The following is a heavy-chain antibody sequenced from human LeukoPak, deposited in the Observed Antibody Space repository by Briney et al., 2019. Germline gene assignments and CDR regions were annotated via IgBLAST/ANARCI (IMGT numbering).Heavy chain of an antibody. J-gene: IGHJ4*02. CDR3: ARGQLWMTVVVVAATHSDY. Sequence: SETLSLTCAVYGGSFSGYYWSWIRQPPGKGLEWIGEINLSGGTNYNPSLKSRVTISVDTSKNQFSLRLSSVTAADTAVYYCARGQLWMTVVVVAATHSDYWGQGTLVTVSS. CDR1: GGSFSGYY. V-gene: IGHV4-34*01. D-gene: IGHD2-15*01. CDR2: INLSGGT.